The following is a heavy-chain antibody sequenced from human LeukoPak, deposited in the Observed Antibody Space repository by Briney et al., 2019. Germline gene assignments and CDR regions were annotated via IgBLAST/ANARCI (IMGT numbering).Heavy chain of an antibody. CDR2: IKQDGSEE. CDR1: GFTFSTYW. D-gene: IGHD1-1*01. J-gene: IGHJ4*02. V-gene: IGHV3-7*01. Sequence: GGSLGLSCAPSGFTFSTYWMTWVRQAPGKGLEWVANIKQDGSEEYYVDSVKGRFTISKDNAKNSLYLQMNSLRVEDTAVYYCARHIDWKFDYWGQGTLVTVSS. CDR3: ARHIDWKFDY.